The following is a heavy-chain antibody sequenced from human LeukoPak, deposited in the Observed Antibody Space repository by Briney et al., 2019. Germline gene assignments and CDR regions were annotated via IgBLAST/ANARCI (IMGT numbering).Heavy chain of an antibody. Sequence: SETLSLTCTVSGDSISSYYWSWIRQPAGKGLEWIGRIYTSGTTNYNPSLKSRVTISVDTSKNQFSLKLSSVTAADTAVYYCARHGSGSYYPRFYYYMDVWGKGTTVTISS. J-gene: IGHJ6*03. CDR2: IYTSGTT. D-gene: IGHD3-10*01. CDR1: GDSISSYY. CDR3: ARHGSGSYYPRFYYYMDV. V-gene: IGHV4-4*07.